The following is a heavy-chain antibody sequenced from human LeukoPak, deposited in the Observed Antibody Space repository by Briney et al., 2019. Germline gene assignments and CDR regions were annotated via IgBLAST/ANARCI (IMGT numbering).Heavy chain of an antibody. CDR3: AKVWGGYSNTDY. CDR2: INGGGDTI. J-gene: IGHJ4*02. Sequence: HPGGSLRLSCAASGFTFSRYPMIWVRQAPGKGLECISYINGGGDTIHYADSVKGRFTFSRDNAKNSLYLQINSLRAEDTAVYYCAKVWGGYSNTDYWGQGTLVTVSS. V-gene: IGHV3-48*01. D-gene: IGHD4-11*01. CDR1: GFTFSRYP.